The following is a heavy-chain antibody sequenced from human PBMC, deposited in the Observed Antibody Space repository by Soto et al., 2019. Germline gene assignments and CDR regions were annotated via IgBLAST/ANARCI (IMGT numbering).Heavy chain of an antibody. Sequence: PSETLSLTCAVSGGSISSSNWWSWVRQPPGKGLEWIGEINHSGSTNYNPSLKSRVTISVDTSKNQFSLKLSSVTAADTAVYYCARGGGHYASPYNWGQGTLVTVSS. J-gene: IGHJ4*02. CDR3: ARGGGHYASPYN. CDR1: GGSISSSNW. D-gene: IGHD3-10*01. V-gene: IGHV4-4*02. CDR2: INHSGST.